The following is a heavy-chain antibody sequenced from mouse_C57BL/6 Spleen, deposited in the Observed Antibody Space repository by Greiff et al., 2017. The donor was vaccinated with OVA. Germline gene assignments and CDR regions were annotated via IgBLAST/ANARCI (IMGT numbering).Heavy chain of an antibody. V-gene: IGHV1-82*01. Sequence: QVQLKQSGPELVKPGASVKISCKASGYAFSSSWMNWVKQRPGKGLEWIGRIYPGDGDTNYNGKFKGKATLTADKSSSTAYMQLSSLTSEDSAVYFCASSYYYGSSPDYWGQGTTLTVSS. CDR3: ASSYYYGSSPDY. J-gene: IGHJ2*01. CDR1: GYAFSSSW. D-gene: IGHD1-1*01. CDR2: IYPGDGDT.